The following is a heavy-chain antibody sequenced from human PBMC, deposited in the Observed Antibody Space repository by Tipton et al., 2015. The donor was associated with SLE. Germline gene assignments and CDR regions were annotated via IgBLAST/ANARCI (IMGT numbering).Heavy chain of an antibody. D-gene: IGHD1-26*01. CDR2: MYYSGST. J-gene: IGHJ6*03. CDR1: GGSISSRNYY. CDR3: ARAGSGWELGHYYYYMDV. Sequence: TLSLTCIVSGGSISSRNYYWGWIRQPPGKGLEWIGSMYYSGSTYYNPSLKSRVTISVDTSKNQFSLKLSSVTAADTAVYYCARAGSGWELGHYYYYMDVWGKGTTVTVSS. V-gene: IGHV4-39*07.